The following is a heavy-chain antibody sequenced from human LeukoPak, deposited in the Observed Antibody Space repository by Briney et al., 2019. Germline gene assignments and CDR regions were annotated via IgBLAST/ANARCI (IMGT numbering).Heavy chain of an antibody. V-gene: IGHV3-7*01. Sequence: GGSLRLSCAASGFTFSSYSMNWVRQAPGKGLEWVANIKEDGSEKYYVDSVKGRFTISRDNARNSLYLQMYSLRAEDTAVYYCASGRQLGYWGQGTLVTVSS. CDR3: ASGRQLGY. D-gene: IGHD6-13*01. CDR1: GFTFSSYS. J-gene: IGHJ4*02. CDR2: IKEDGSEK.